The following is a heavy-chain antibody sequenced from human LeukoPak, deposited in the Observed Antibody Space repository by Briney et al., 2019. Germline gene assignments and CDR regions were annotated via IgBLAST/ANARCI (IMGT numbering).Heavy chain of an antibody. CDR3: ARVRQGHHDYYYYYMDV. CDR1: GFTFSSYN. J-gene: IGHJ6*03. CDR2: ITSSSSYI. Sequence: GGSLRLSCAASGFTFSSYNMNWVRQAPGKGLEWVSSITSSSSYIYYADSVKGRFTISRDNAKNSLYLQINSLRAEDTAVYYCARVRQGHHDYYYYYMDVWGKGTTVTVSS. V-gene: IGHV3-21*01.